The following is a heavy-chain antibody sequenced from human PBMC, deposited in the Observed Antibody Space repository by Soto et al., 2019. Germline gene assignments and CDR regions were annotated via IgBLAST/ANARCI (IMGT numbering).Heavy chain of an antibody. J-gene: IGHJ4*02. D-gene: IGHD3-16*02. Sequence: SVKVSCKASGGTFSSYAISWVRQAPGQRLEWMGGIIPIFGTANYAQKFQGRVTITADESTSTAYMELSSLRSEDTAVYYCASARRLGELSLYLRYYFDYWGQGTLVTVSS. CDR3: ASARRLGELSLYLRYYFDY. CDR2: IIPIFGTA. V-gene: IGHV1-69*13. CDR1: GGTFSSYA.